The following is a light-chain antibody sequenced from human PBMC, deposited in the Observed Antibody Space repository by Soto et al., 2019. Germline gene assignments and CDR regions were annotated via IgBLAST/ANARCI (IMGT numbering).Light chain of an antibody. Sequence: TQSPATLSLSPGERASLSXXXXPVVGPNFAWSQQYSGQPPTLLIHTASSRATGIPARLSGSGSRTDFTITISSLEPEEIAVYYCQERGTWPRATFCGWTKVEMK. CDR2: TAS. CDR1: PVVGPN. J-gene: IGKJ4*01. V-gene: IGKV3D-11*01. CDR3: QERGTWPRAT.